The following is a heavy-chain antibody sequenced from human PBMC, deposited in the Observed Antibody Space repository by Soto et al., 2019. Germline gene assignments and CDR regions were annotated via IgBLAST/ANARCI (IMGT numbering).Heavy chain of an antibody. D-gene: IGHD4-4*01. J-gene: IGHJ6*02. CDR1: GYSSTSYY. V-gene: IGHV5-51*01. CDR2: IYPDDSDT. Sequence: GESLKISCKVSGYSSTSYYSGWVRQMPGKGLEWMAIIYPDDSDTRYSPSFQGQVTISADKSIQTAYLQWGSLKASDSSLYYCGRGKYSSERGGLDVWGQGTP. CDR3: GRGKYSSERGGLDV.